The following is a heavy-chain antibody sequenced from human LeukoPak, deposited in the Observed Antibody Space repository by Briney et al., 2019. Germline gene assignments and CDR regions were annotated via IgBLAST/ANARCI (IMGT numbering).Heavy chain of an antibody. V-gene: IGHV4-34*01. J-gene: IGHJ6*03. D-gene: IGHD3-10*01. Sequence: SSETQSLTCAVYGGSFSGYYWSWIRQLPGKGLEWIGEINHSGSTNYNPSLKNRVTISVDTSKNQFSLKLSSVTAADTAVYYCARGAYYYGSGTPGGYYYYYYMDVWGKGTTVTVSS. CDR3: ARGAYYYGSGTPGGYYYYYYMDV. CDR1: GGSFSGYY. CDR2: INHSGST.